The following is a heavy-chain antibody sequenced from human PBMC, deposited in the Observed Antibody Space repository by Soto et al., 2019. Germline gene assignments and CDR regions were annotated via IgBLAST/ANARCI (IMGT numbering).Heavy chain of an antibody. V-gene: IGHV3-21*01. Sequence: PGGSLRLSCAASGFTFSSYSINWVRQAPGKEQELVSSISSSSSYIYYADSVKGRFTISRDNAKNSLYLQMNSLRAEDTAVYYCARDYLLWFGELPSVRGAFDIWGQGTMVTVSS. D-gene: IGHD3-10*01. J-gene: IGHJ3*02. CDR3: ARDYLLWFGELPSVRGAFDI. CDR1: GFTFSSYS. CDR2: ISSSSSYI.